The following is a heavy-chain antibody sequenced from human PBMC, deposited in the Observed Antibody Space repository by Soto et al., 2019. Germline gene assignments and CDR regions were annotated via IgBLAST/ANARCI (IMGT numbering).Heavy chain of an antibody. V-gene: IGHV4-39*01. J-gene: IGHJ5*02. D-gene: IGHD2-2*01. CDR2: IYYSGST. CDR3: ARAYCSSTSCYEAPNWFDP. Sequence: QLQLQESGPGLVKPSETLSLTCTVSGGSISSSSYYWGWIRQPPGKGLEGIGSIYYSGSTYYNPSLKSRVTISVDTSKNQFSLKLSSVTAADTAVYYCARAYCSSTSCYEAPNWFDPWGQGTLVTVSS. CDR1: GGSISSSSYY.